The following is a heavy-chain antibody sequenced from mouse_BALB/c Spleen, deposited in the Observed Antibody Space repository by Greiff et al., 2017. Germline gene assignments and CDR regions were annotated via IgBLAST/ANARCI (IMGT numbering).Heavy chain of an antibody. Sequence: EVKLLESGGGLVKPGGSLKLSCAASGFTFSSYAMSWVRQTPEKRLEWVASISSGGSTYYPDSVKGRFTISRDNARNILYLQMSSLRSEDTAMYYCARGCYEYDEVYYFDYWGQGTTLTVSS. J-gene: IGHJ2*01. V-gene: IGHV5-6-5*01. CDR1: GFTFSSYA. CDR3: ARGCYEYDEVYYFDY. CDR2: ISSGGST. D-gene: IGHD2-4*01.